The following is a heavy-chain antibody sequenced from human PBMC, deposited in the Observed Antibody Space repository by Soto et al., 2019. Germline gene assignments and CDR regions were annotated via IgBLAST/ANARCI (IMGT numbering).Heavy chain of an antibody. J-gene: IGHJ6*02. V-gene: IGHV3-49*04. CDR2: IRGKPNGGAT. CDR1: GFTFGDYA. CDR3: TRDFQGQDYYGMDV. Sequence: PGGSLRLSCTASGFTFGDYAMNWVRQAPGKGLEWVGFIRGKPNGGATAYAASLKGRFTISRDDSRSVAYLQMNSLKAGDTAVYYCTRDFQGQDYYGMDVWGQGTTVTVSS.